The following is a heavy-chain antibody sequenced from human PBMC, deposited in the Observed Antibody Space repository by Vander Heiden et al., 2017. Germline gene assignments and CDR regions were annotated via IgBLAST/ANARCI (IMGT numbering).Heavy chain of an antibody. CDR3: ARALNGVCPSDY. Sequence: EVQLVESGGGLVKPGGSLRLSCAASGFTFSSYSRNWVRQAPGKGLEWVSSISSSSSYIYYADSVKGRFTISRDNAKNSLYLQMNSLRAEDTAVYYCARALNGVCPSDYWGQGTLVTVSS. J-gene: IGHJ4*02. CDR2: ISSSSSYI. CDR1: GFTFSSYS. D-gene: IGHD2-8*01. V-gene: IGHV3-21*01.